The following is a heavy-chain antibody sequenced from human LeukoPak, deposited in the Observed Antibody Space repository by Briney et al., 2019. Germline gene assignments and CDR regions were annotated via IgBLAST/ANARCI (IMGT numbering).Heavy chain of an antibody. Sequence: GGSLRLSCAASGFTFSTKWMSWVRQAPGKGLEWFSAISGSGGSTYYADSVKGRFTISRDNSKNTLYLQMNSLRAEDTAVYYCAKDELWFGEPYYFDYWGQGTLVTVSS. V-gene: IGHV3-23*01. J-gene: IGHJ4*02. CDR2: ISGSGGST. CDR1: GFTFSTKW. CDR3: AKDELWFGEPYYFDY. D-gene: IGHD3-10*01.